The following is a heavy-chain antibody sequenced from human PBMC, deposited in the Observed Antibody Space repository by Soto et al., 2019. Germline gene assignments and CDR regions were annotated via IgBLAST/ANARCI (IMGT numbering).Heavy chain of an antibody. J-gene: IGHJ3*02. CDR3: AKLDIVVVVAATSVAFDI. CDR1: GFTFSSYA. CDR2: ISGSGGST. Sequence: PGGSLRLSCAASGFTFSSYAMSWVRQAPGKGLEWVSAISGSGGSTYYADSVKGRFTISRDNSKNTLYLQMNSLRAEDTAVYYCAKLDIVVVVAATSVAFDIWGQGTMVTVSS. D-gene: IGHD2-15*01. V-gene: IGHV3-23*01.